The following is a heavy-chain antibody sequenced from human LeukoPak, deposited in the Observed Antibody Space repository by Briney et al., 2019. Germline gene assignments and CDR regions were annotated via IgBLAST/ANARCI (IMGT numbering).Heavy chain of an antibody. CDR3: AKDGGGSLEWLPPMDV. V-gene: IGHV3-23*01. CDR1: GFTFSCHA. J-gene: IGHJ6*02. CDR2: ITGSGGST. D-gene: IGHD3-3*01. Sequence: GGSLRLSCAAFGFTFSCHAMGWVRQAPGKGLEWVSSITGSGGSTYYGDSVKGRFTISRDNSKKTLYLQMNSLRAEDTAVYYCAKDGGGSLEWLPPMDVWGQGTTVTVSS.